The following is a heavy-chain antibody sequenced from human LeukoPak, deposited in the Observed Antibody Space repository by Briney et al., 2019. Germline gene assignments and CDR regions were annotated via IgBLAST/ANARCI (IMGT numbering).Heavy chain of an antibody. D-gene: IGHD3-3*01. V-gene: IGHV4-34*01. CDR2: INQSGTT. Sequence: SETLSLTCGVAGGFFSGYYWCWIRQPPGKGLEWIGEINQSGTTNYNPSLKSRVTVSVDMSKNQFSLKLSSVTAADTAVYYCARRYDFWSGYGYYYMDVWGKGTTVTVSS. CDR3: ARRYDFWSGYGYYYMDV. J-gene: IGHJ6*03. CDR1: GGFFSGYY.